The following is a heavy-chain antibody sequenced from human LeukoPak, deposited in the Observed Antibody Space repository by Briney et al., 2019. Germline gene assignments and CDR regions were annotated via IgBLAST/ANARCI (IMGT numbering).Heavy chain of an antibody. CDR3: AKQYYYDSSGQTSDD. CDR1: GFTFSSYG. D-gene: IGHD3-22*01. J-gene: IGHJ4*02. CDR2: ISYDGSNK. Sequence: GRSLRLSCAASGFTFSSYGMHWVRQAPGKGLEWVAVISYDGSNKYYADSVKGRFTISTDNSKNTLYLQMNSLRAEDTAVYYCAKQYYYDSSGQTSDDWGQGTLVTVPS. V-gene: IGHV3-30*18.